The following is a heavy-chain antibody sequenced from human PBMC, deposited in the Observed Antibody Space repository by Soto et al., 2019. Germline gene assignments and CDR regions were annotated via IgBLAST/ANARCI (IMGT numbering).Heavy chain of an antibody. Sequence: GGSLRLSCAASGFTFSSYGMHWVRQAPGKGLEWVAVIWYDGSNKYYADSVKGRFTISRDNSKNTLYLQMNSLRAEDTAVYYCARDTGYQAPYYYYYYMDVWGKGTTVTVSS. CDR3: ARDTGYQAPYYYYYYMDV. D-gene: IGHD5-18*01. CDR2: IWYDGSNK. CDR1: GFTFSSYG. V-gene: IGHV3-33*01. J-gene: IGHJ6*03.